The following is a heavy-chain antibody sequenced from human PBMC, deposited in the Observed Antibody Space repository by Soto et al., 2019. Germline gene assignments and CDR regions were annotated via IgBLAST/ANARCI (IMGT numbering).Heavy chain of an antibody. D-gene: IGHD3-10*01. J-gene: IGHJ4*02. Sequence: SETLSLTCAVSGGSISSGGYSWSWIRQPPGKGLEWIGNIYHSGSTYYNPSLKSRVTMSVDTSKNQFSLKLSSVTAADTAVYYCARGGPPIDYWGQGTLVTVSS. CDR1: GGSISSGGYS. CDR2: IYHSGST. CDR3: ARGGPPIDY. V-gene: IGHV4-30-2*01.